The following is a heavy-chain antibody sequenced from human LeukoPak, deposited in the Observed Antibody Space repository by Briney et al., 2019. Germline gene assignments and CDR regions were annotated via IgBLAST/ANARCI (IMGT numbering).Heavy chain of an antibody. V-gene: IGHV3-9*01. CDR2: ISWNSGCI. D-gene: IGHD1-14*01. J-gene: IGHJ4*02. CDR1: GFTFDDYA. Sequence: GGSLRLSCAASGFTFDDYAMHWVRQAPGKGLEWVSGISWNSGCIGYADSVKGRFTISRDNAKNSLYLQMNSLRAEDTALYYCAKDIATGNRLYYFDYWGQGTLVTVSS. CDR3: AKDIATGNRLYYFDY.